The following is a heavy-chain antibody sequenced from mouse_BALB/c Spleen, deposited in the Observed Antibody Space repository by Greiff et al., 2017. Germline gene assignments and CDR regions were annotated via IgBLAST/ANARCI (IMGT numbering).Heavy chain of an antibody. J-gene: IGHJ2*01. D-gene: IGHD2-14*01. CDR1: GYSFTSYW. V-gene: IGHV1-5*01. Sequence: VQLQQSGTVLARPGASVKMSCKASGYSFTSYWMHWVKQRPGQGLEWIGAIYPGNSDTSYNQKFKGKAKLTAVTSASTAYMELSSLTNEDSAVYYCTKGTGDYFDYWGQGTTLTVSS. CDR2: IYPGNSDT. CDR3: TKGTGDYFDY.